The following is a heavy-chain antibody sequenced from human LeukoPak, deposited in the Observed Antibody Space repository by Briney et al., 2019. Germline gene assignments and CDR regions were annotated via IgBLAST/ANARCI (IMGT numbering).Heavy chain of an antibody. CDR1: GGTFSSYA. V-gene: IGHV1-69*04. Sequence: SVKVSCKASGGTFSSYAIGWVRQAPGQGLEWMGRIIPILGIANYAQKFQGRVTITADKSTSTAYMGLRSLRSDDTAVYYCARAITMVRGVTTLNFDYWGQGTLVTVSS. CDR3: ARAITMVRGVTTLNFDY. J-gene: IGHJ4*02. D-gene: IGHD3-10*01. CDR2: IIPILGIA.